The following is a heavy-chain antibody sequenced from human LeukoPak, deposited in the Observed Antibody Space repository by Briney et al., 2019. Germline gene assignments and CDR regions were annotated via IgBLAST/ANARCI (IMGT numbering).Heavy chain of an antibody. CDR3: ARDPGIQLWYPLDY. V-gene: IGHV3-74*01. CDR1: GFTFSSSW. Sequence: GGSLRLSCAASGFTFSSSWMHWARQAPGKGLVWVSRIYSDGSSTTYADSVKGRFTISRDNAKNTLYLQMNSLRAEDTAVYYCARDPGIQLWYPLDYWGQGTLVTVSS. D-gene: IGHD5-18*01. CDR2: IYSDGSST. J-gene: IGHJ4*02.